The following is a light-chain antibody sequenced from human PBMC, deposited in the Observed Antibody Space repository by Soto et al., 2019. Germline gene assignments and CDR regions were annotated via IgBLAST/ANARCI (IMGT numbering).Light chain of an antibody. V-gene: IGKV3D-15*01. CDR2: DAS. J-gene: IGKJ5*01. Sequence: VRTQSPATLFVAAGERVTFSCRASQGVSRKLAWYPHKPGQAPRPLIYDASNRATGITARFSGRGYGTDFTLTITRLQTEDLAVYYCQQYGDSPITFGRGTRGEIK. CDR1: QGVSRK. CDR3: QQYGDSPIT.